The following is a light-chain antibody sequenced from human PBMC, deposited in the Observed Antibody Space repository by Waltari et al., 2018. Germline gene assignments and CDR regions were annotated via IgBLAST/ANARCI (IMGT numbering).Light chain of an antibody. CDR2: GAS. CDR3: EQYGSSVMYT. CDR1: QSLSKRY. Sequence: VWTQSPCTLALSPGESVTLSCRASQSLSKRYLAWYQQQPGQAPRLLIYGASSRAAGMPDRFSGSGSGTDVTLTISSLEPEDFAMYYCEQYGSSVMYTFGQGTKLEIK. V-gene: IGKV3-20*01. J-gene: IGKJ2*01.